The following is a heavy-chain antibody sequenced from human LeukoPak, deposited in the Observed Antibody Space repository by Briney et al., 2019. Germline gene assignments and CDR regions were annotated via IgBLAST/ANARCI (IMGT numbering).Heavy chain of an antibody. CDR1: GCSISGGDYY. CDR3: ARDRSYDVDY. CDR2: IYYSGST. Sequence: PSETLSLTCTVSGCSISGGDYYWSWIRQPPGKGLEWIGYIYYSGSTYYNPSLKSRVTISVDTSKNQFSLKLSSVTAADTAVYYCARDRSYDVDYWGQGTLVTVSS. D-gene: IGHD3-3*01. V-gene: IGHV4-30-4*01. J-gene: IGHJ4*02.